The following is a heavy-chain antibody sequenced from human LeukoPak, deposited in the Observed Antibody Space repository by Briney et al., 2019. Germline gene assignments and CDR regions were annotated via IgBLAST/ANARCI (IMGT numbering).Heavy chain of an antibody. V-gene: IGHV1-69*05. J-gene: IGHJ2*01. D-gene: IGHD3-10*01. Sequence: SVKVSCKASGGTFNTNGITWVRQAPGAGLEWLGGIIPALRTANFAPKFQGRVMMTTDESTTTVYMELTSLRSEDTAMYFCARERLPRGGDYWYFDIWGRGTLVTVSS. CDR1: GGTFNTNG. CDR3: ARERLPRGGDYWYFDI. CDR2: IIPALRTA.